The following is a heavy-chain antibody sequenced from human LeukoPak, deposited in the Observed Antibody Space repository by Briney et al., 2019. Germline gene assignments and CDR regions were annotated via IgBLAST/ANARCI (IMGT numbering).Heavy chain of an antibody. CDR3: AKQQQLVPTECDY. V-gene: IGHV3-23*01. CDR1: GFTYSSYA. CDR2: ISGSGGST. J-gene: IGHJ4*02. Sequence: PGGSLRLSRAASGFTYSSYAMSWVRQAPGKGLEWVSAISGSGGSTYYADSVKGRFTISRDNSKNTLYLQMNSLRAENTAVYYCAKQQQLVPTECDYWGQGTLVTVSS. D-gene: IGHD6-13*01.